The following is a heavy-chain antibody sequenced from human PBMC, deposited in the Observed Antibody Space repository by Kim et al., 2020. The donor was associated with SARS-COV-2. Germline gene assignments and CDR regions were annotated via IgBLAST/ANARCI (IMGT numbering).Heavy chain of an antibody. CDR1: GFTLRSYW. CDR3: ARGRFKTGFVV. CDR2: IGGDGIST. V-gene: IGHV3-74*01. Sequence: GGSLRLSCAASGFTLRSYWINWVRQAPGKGLVWVSRIGGDGISTHYADSVKGRFTVSRDNDDNTVYLQMNRLRADDTAAYYCARGRFKTGFVVWGQGTTVTVSS. D-gene: IGHD3-10*01. J-gene: IGHJ6*02.